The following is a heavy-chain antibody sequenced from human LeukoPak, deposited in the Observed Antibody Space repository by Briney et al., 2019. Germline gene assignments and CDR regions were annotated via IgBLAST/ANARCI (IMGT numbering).Heavy chain of an antibody. Sequence: ASVKVSCKASGFTFTTYYMHWVRQAPGQGLEWMGIINPSGGSTSYAQKFQGRVTMTRDTSTSTVYMELSSLRSENTAVYYCAREGQYQLKSFDYWGQGTLVTVSS. CDR2: INPSGGST. D-gene: IGHD2-2*01. CDR1: GFTFTTYY. V-gene: IGHV1-46*01. CDR3: AREGQYQLKSFDY. J-gene: IGHJ4*02.